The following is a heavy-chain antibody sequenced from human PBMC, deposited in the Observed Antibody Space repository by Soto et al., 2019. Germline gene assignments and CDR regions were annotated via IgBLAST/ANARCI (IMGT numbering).Heavy chain of an antibody. J-gene: IGHJ4*02. CDR3: ARLHIAAAGTDY. D-gene: IGHD6-13*01. CDR1: GGSISSSSYY. V-gene: IGHV4-39*01. Sequence: SETLSLTCTVSGGSISSSSYYWGWIRQPPGKGLEWIGSIYYSGSTYYNPSLKSRVTISVDTSKNQFSLKLSSVTAADTAVYYCARLHIAAAGTDYWGQGTLVTAPQ. CDR2: IYYSGST.